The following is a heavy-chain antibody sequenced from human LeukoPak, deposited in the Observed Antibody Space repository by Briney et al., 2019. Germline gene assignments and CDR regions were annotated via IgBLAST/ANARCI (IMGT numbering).Heavy chain of an antibody. D-gene: IGHD6-13*01. CDR1: GGSISSYY. Sequence: SETLPLTCTVSGGSISSYYWSWIRQPAGKGLEWIGRIYTSGSTNYNPSLKSRVTMSVDTSKNQFSLKLSSVTPADTAVYYCARQVYSSSWSYYFDYWGQGTLVTVSS. CDR2: IYTSGST. V-gene: IGHV4-4*07. CDR3: ARQVYSSSWSYYFDY. J-gene: IGHJ4*02.